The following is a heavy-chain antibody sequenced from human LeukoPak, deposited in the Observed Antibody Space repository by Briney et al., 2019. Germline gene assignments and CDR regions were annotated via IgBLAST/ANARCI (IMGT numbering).Heavy chain of an antibody. D-gene: IGHD3-10*01. CDR3: ARHVGNSGSGSYLTYFDY. CDR2: VNLQGST. Sequence: SETLSLTCGVSGGSITNTNYWTWVRQPPGKGLEWIGEVNLQGSTNYNPSLMGRVTISVDTSKNQFSLKLSSVTAADTAVYYCARHVGNSGSGSYLTYFDYWGQGTLVTVSS. J-gene: IGHJ4*02. CDR1: GGSITNTNY. V-gene: IGHV4-4*02.